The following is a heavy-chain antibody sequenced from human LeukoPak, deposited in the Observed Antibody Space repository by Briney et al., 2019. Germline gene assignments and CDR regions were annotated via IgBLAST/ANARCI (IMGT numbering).Heavy chain of an antibody. CDR3: ARDQEIWPATTVFDY. CDR1: GGTFSSYA. J-gene: IGHJ4*02. V-gene: IGHV1-69*06. Sequence: SVKVSCKASGGTFSSYAISWVRQAPGQGLEWMGGIIPIFGTANYAQKFQGRVTITADKSTSTAYMELRSLRSDDTAVYYCARDQEIWPATTVFDYWGQGTLVTVSS. CDR2: IIPIFGTA. D-gene: IGHD5-24*01.